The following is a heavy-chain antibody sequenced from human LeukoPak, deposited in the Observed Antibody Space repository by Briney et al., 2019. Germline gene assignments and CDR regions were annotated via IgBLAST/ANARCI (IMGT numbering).Heavy chain of an antibody. D-gene: IGHD1-1*01. CDR3: ARDVDGFQLDRPAPGY. V-gene: IGHV1-2*02. CDR2: INPNSGGT. J-gene: IGHJ4*02. CDR1: GYTFTGYY. Sequence: ASVKVSCKASGYTFTGYYMHWVRQAPGQGLEWMGWINPNSGGTNYAQKFQGRVTMTRDTSISTAYMELSRLRSDDTAVYYCARDVDGFQLDRPAPGYWGQGTLVTVSS.